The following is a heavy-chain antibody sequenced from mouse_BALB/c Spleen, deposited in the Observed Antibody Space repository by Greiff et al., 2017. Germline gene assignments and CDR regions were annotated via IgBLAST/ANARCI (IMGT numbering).Heavy chain of an antibody. Sequence: QVQLQQSGAELVRPGASVKLSCKASGYTFTSYWINWVKQRPGQGLEWIGNIYPSDSYTNYNQKFKDKATLTVDKSSSTAYMQLSSPTSEDSAVYYCTRNYRYDVDFDYWGQGTTLTVSS. V-gene: IGHV1-69*02. D-gene: IGHD2-14*01. CDR1: GYTFTSYW. CDR3: TRNYRYDVDFDY. CDR2: IYPSDSYT. J-gene: IGHJ2*01.